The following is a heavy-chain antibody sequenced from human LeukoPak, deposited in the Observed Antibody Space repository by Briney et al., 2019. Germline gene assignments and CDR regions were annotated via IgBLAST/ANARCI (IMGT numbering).Heavy chain of an antibody. CDR1: GFTFSSYS. V-gene: IGHV3-21*04. J-gene: IGHJ4*02. Sequence: GGSLRLSCVASGFTFSSYSMKWVRQAPGKGLEWVSSISSSSSYIDYADSVKGRFTISRDNAKNSLYLQMNSLRAEDTALYYCAKAGAYSSSYYFDYWGQGTLVTVSS. CDR3: AKAGAYSSSYYFDY. D-gene: IGHD6-6*01. CDR2: ISSSSSYI.